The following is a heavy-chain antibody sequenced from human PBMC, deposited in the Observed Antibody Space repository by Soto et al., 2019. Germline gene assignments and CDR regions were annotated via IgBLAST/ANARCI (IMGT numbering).Heavy chain of an antibody. J-gene: IGHJ4*02. CDR3: ASDSGGGADY. Sequence: SETLSLTCVVSGGSISSSNWWSWVRQPPVKGLEWIGEIYHTGSTTYNPSLNSRVTISVDKSKNQFSLELSSVTAADTAVYYCASDSGGGADYWAQGTLVTVSS. CDR1: GGSISSSNW. CDR2: IYHTGST. V-gene: IGHV4-4*02. D-gene: IGHD2-21*01.